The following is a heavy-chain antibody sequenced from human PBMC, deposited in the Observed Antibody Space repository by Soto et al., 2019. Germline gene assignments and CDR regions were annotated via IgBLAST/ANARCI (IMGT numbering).Heavy chain of an antibody. V-gene: IGHV1-18*01. Sequence: QVHLVQSGAEVKKPGASVKVSCKGSGYGFTTYGITWVRQAPGQGLECMAWISAHNVNTNYAQKLQGRVTVTRDTSTSTAYMELRSRRSDDTAVYYCARGRYGDYWGQGALVTVSS. CDR2: ISAHNVNT. J-gene: IGHJ4*02. D-gene: IGHD1-1*01. CDR3: ARGRYGDY. CDR1: GYGFTTYG.